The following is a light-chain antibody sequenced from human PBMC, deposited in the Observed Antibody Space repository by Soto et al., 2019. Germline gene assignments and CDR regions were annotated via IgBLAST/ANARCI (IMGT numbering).Light chain of an antibody. Sequence: QSALAQPASGSGSPGQSITISCTGTSSDVGGYKYVSWYQLHPGKAPKLMIYEVSNRPSGISNRFSASKSGNTASLTISGLQAEYHADYYCLSSTCRAAYVFG. J-gene: IGLJ1*01. CDR1: SSDVGGYKY. CDR2: EVS. V-gene: IGLV2-14*01. CDR3: LSSTCRAAYV.